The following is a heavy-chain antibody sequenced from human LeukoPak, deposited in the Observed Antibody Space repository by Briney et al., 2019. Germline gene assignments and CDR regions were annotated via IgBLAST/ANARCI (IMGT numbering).Heavy chain of an antibody. CDR2: LSSSSSYI. D-gene: IGHD2-2*01. V-gene: IGHV3-21*01. CDR1: GFTFSSYS. CDR3: AGTDIVVVPAAEAFDI. J-gene: IGHJ3*02. Sequence: GSLRLSCATSGFTFSSYSMNWVRQAPGKGLEWVSSLSSSSSYIYYADSVKGRFTTSRDNAKNLLYLQMNSLRAEDTAVYYCAGTDIVVVPAAEAFDIWGQGTMVTVSS.